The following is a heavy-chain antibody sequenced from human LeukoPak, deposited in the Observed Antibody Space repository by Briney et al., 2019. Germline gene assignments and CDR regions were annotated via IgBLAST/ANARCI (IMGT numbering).Heavy chain of an antibody. D-gene: IGHD3-22*01. CDR3: ARVLDYYDSSGYWVGAFDI. V-gene: IGHV1-18*01. CDR2: ISAYNGNT. J-gene: IGHJ3*02. CDR1: GYTFTSYG. Sequence: ASVKVSCKASGYTFTSYGIRWVRQAPGQGLEWMGWISAYNGNTNYAQKLQGRVTMTTDTSTSTAYMELRSLRSDDTAMYYCARVLDYYDSSGYWVGAFDIWGQGTMVTVSS.